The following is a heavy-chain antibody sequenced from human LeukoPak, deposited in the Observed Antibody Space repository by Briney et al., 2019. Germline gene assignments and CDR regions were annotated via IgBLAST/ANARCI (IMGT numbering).Heavy chain of an antibody. J-gene: IGHJ5*02. CDR3: AKDPPLVWFQGAWFDP. D-gene: IGHD3-10*01. CDR1: GFTFSSYA. V-gene: IGHV3-23*01. Sequence: GGSLRLSCAASGFTFSSYAMSWVRQAPGKGPEWVSAISGSGGSTYYADSVKGRFSITTDNSKNTPYLQMNSLRAEDPAVYYCAKDPPLVWFQGAWFDPWGQGTLVTVSS. CDR2: ISGSGGST.